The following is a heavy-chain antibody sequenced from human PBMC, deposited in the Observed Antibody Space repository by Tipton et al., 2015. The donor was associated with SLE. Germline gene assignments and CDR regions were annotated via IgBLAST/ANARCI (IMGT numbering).Heavy chain of an antibody. Sequence: TLSLTCTVSGGSISSYYWNWIRQPPGTGLEWIGYIYYSGSTNYNPSLKSRVTISVDTSKNQFSLKLSSVTAADTAVYYCAGRIAVAGLDYWGQGTLVTVSS. CDR3: AGRIAVAGLDY. J-gene: IGHJ4*02. CDR2: IYYSGST. CDR1: GGSISSYY. D-gene: IGHD6-19*01. V-gene: IGHV4-59*01.